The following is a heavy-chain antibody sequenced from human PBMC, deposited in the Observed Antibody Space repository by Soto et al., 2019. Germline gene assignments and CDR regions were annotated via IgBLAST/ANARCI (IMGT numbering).Heavy chain of an antibody. V-gene: IGHV3-23*01. CDR2: ISGSGGST. D-gene: IGHD3-16*02. CDR1: GFTFSSYA. Sequence: PGGSLRLSCAASGFTFSSYAMSWVRQAPGKGLEWVSAISGSGGSTYYADSVKGRFTISRDNSKNTLYLQMNSLRAEDTAVYYCAKGSEVIPYGYYFAYWGQGTLVTVSS. J-gene: IGHJ4*02. CDR3: AKGSEVIPYGYYFAY.